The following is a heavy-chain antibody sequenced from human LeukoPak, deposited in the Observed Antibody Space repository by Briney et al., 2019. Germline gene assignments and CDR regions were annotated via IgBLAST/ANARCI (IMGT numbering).Heavy chain of an antibody. CDR3: ARNGPHYYDKSGYLDS. J-gene: IGHJ4*02. Sequence: PSETLSLTCTVSGGSISSYYWSWIRRPPGKGLEWFGNIDYSRDTNYNPSLRSRVTILVDKSRNQFSLKLNSVTAADTAVYYCARNGPHYYDKSGYLDSWGQGTLVTVSS. V-gene: IGHV4-59*03. D-gene: IGHD3-22*01. CDR1: GGSISSYY. CDR2: IDYSRDT.